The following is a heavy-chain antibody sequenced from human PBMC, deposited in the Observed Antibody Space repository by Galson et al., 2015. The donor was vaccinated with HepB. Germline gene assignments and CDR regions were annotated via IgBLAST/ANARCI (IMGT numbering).Heavy chain of an antibody. CDR1: GFTFSYYA. J-gene: IGHJ4*02. CDR3: AKVFPERTDGWYRQALYYFDS. CDR2: ITPSGDNT. Sequence: SLRLSCAASGFTFSYYAMAWVRQAPGKGLEWISAITPSGDNTYSADSMKGRFFISRDNSQNPLFLQMNGLRADDTAIYFCAKVFPERTDGWYRQALYYFDSWGQGTRVTVSS. D-gene: IGHD6-19*01. V-gene: IGHV3-23*01.